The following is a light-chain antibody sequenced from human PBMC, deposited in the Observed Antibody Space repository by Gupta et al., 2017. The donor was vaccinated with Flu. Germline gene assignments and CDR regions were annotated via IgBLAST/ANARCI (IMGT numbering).Light chain of an antibody. V-gene: IGKV1-39*01. CDR2: AAS. CDR1: QLISSY. Sequence: IPMTQSPYSLSASVGDRVAITCRPSQLISSYLDWYQHKPGEAPKLLIYAASSLQSGVPSRFSGSGXGTXFTLTIXRLQPEDFATYYCQQSLITPFTFGXGTKVDIK. CDR3: QQSLITPFT. J-gene: IGKJ3*01.